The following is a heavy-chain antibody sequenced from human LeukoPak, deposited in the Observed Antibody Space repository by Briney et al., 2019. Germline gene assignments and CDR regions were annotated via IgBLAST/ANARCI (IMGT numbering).Heavy chain of an antibody. CDR2: IYHSGDT. V-gene: IGHV4-38-2*02. J-gene: IGHJ4*02. D-gene: IGHD6-19*01. CDR1: GYSVSSGFY. Sequence: SETLSLTCTVSGYSVSSGFYWGWIRQPPGKGLEWIASIYHSGDTYYNPSLRSRVTISVDTSKNQFSLKLSSVTAADTAVYYCARHEVPVAGTGVFDYWGQGTLVTVSS. CDR3: ARHEVPVAGTGVFDY.